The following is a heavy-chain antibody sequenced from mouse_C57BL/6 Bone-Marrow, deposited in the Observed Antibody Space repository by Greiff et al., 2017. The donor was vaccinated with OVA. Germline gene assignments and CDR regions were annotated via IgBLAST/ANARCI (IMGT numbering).Heavy chain of an antibody. V-gene: IGHV2-2*01. J-gene: IGHJ1*03. CDR1: GFSLTSYG. D-gene: IGHD2-1*01. CDR2: IWSGGST. Sequence: VQVVESGPGLVQPSQSLSITCTVSGFSLTSYGVHWVRQSPGKGLEWLGVIWSGGSTDYNAAFISRLSISKDNSKSQVFFKMNSLQADDTAIYYCARRIYYGNYGYFDVWGTGTTVTVSS. CDR3: ARRIYYGNYGYFDV.